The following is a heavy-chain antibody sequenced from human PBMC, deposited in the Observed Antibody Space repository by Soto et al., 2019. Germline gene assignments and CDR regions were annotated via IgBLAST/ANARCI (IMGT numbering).Heavy chain of an antibody. D-gene: IGHD1-26*01. V-gene: IGHV3-23*01. CDR3: GRICGTGDYGVDV. CDR1: GFTFSNHA. CDR2: ISRSDGST. J-gene: IGHJ6*02. Sequence: PGGSLRLSCAASGFTFSNHAMSWVRQAPGKGLLWVSTISRSDGSTYYADSVKGRFTISRDNSQNTLSLQMNNLRAEDSALYYCGRICGTGDYGVDVWGQGTTVTVSS.